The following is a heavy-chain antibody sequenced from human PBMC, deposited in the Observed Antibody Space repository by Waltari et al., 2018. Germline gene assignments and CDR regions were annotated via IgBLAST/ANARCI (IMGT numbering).Heavy chain of an antibody. CDR2: SSDSATRT. Sequence: EVQPVESGGGLVKPGGSLRLSCVTSGFTFTSFDMNWVRQAPGKGPEWVAYSSDSATRTFYADSVEGRFTISRDNGKSSLFLQMDSLRGDDTAMYYCARGPSGMYDFWGQGTLVTVSS. D-gene: IGHD1-26*01. J-gene: IGHJ4*02. V-gene: IGHV3-48*01. CDR1: GFTFTSFD. CDR3: ARGPSGMYDF.